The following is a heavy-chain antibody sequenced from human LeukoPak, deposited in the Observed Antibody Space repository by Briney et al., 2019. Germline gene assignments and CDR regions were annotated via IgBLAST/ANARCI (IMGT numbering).Heavy chain of an antibody. CDR1: GFTFSSYS. J-gene: IGHJ6*02. Sequence: GGSLRLSCAASGFTFSSYSMNWVRQAPGMGLEWVSSISSSSSYIYYADSVKGRFTISRDNAKNSLYLQMNSLRAEDTAVYYCARYRYCSGGSCYSDYYYYYGMDVWGQGTTVTVSS. D-gene: IGHD2-15*01. V-gene: IGHV3-21*01. CDR2: ISSSSSYI. CDR3: ARYRYCSGGSCYSDYYYYYGMDV.